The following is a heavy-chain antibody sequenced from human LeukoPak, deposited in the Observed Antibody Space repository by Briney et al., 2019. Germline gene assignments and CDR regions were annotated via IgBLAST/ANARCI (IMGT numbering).Heavy chain of an antibody. CDR1: GGSFSGYN. CDR2: INHSGST. V-gene: IGHV4-34*01. CDR3: ARDSGAAGAHY. J-gene: IGHJ4*02. D-gene: IGHD6-13*01. Sequence: KTSETLSLTCAVYGGSFSGYNWSWIRQPPGKGLEWIGEINHSGSTNYNPSLKSRVTISVDTSKSQFSLKLSSVTVADTAAYYCARDSGAAGAHYWGQGTLVTVSS.